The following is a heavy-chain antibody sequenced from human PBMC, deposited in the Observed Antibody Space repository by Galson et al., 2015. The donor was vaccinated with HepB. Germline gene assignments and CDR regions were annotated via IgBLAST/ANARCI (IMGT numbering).Heavy chain of an antibody. CDR2: ISTYNDNR. D-gene: IGHD1-26*01. V-gene: IGHV1-18*04. CDR3: ARDQVGATSDY. CDR1: GYTFTGYY. J-gene: IGHJ4*02. Sequence: SVKVSCKASGYTFTGYYMHWVRQAPGQGLEWMGWISTYNDNRNYAQSLQGRVTLTTDTFTSTAYMELRSLRSDDTAVYYCARDQVGATSDYWGQGTLVTVSS.